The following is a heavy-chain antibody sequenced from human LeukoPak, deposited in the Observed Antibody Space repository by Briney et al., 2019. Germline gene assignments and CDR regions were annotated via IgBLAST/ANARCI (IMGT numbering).Heavy chain of an antibody. J-gene: IGHJ6*02. Sequence: ASVKVSCKASGYTFTSYDINWVRQATGQGLEWMGWMNPNSGNTGYAQKFQGRVTMTRNTSISTAYMELSSLRSEDTAVYYCARMRQDIVVVPAAISGYYYYGMDDWGQGTTVTVSS. CDR3: ARMRQDIVVVPAAISGYYYYGMDD. CDR1: GYTFTSYD. D-gene: IGHD2-2*01. CDR2: MNPNSGNT. V-gene: IGHV1-8*01.